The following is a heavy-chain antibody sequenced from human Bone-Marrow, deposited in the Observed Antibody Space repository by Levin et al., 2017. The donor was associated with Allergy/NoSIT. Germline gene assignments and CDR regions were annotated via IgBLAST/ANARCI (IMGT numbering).Heavy chain of an antibody. J-gene: IGHJ3*01. CDR1: GFTFNTYT. CDR3: ARDQEVAATIYDAFDL. Sequence: GGSLRLSCAASGFTFNTYTMNWVRQAPGQGLEWVSSISGRGNYIYYADSLKGRFTISRDNAKNSLYLQINSLRAEDTAVYYCARDQEVAATIYDAFDLWGQGTLVTVSS. V-gene: IGHV3-21*01. CDR2: ISGRGNYI. D-gene: IGHD2-2*01.